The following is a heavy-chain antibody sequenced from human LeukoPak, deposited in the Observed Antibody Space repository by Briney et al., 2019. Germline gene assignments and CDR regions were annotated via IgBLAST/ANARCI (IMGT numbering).Heavy chain of an antibody. CDR1: GFTFSSYA. D-gene: IGHD2-8*01. J-gene: IGHJ4*02. Sequence: GGSLRLPCAASGFTFSSYAMNWVRQAPGKGLEWVSGISGSGGSTYYADSVKGRFTISRDNSKNTLYLQMNSLRAEDTAVYYCAKDFCTNGVCYLNNWGQGTLVTVSS. V-gene: IGHV3-23*01. CDR3: AKDFCTNGVCYLNN. CDR2: ISGSGGST.